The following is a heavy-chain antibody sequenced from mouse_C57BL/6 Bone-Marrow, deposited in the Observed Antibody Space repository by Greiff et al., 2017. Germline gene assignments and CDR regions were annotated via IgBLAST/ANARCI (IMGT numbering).Heavy chain of an antibody. Sequence: EVQLVESGPVLARPGASVKLSCKTSGYTFTSYGMHWVNQRPGPGLEWIGALYPGNSDTSYTQQFKGKANLTAVTSAITAYMELSSLTNEDSAVYYCTSYDYGSSSYFSDYWGQGTTLTVSS. CDR2: LYPGNSDT. J-gene: IGHJ2*01. D-gene: IGHD1-1*01. V-gene: IGHV1-5*01. CDR1: GYTFTSYG. CDR3: TSYDYGSSSYFSDY.